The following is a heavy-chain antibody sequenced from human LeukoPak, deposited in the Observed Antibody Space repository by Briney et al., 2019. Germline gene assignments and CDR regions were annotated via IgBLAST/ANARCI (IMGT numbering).Heavy chain of an antibody. CDR3: ARDRDYAFDY. J-gene: IGHJ4*02. D-gene: IGHD4-17*01. CDR2: IKQDGSEI. V-gene: IGHV3-7*01. CDR1: GFTLSNYW. Sequence: GGSLRLSCAASGFTLSNYWMTWVRQAPGKGLEWVATIKQDGSEIYYVDSVKGRFTISRDNAKKSLYLQMDSLRDEDTAVYYCARDRDYAFDYWGQGTLVTVSS.